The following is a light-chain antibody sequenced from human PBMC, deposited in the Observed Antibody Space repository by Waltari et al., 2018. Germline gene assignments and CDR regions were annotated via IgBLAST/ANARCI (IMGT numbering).Light chain of an antibody. Sequence: SVLYSGNRKNYLAWCQEKPGQPPRLLMYWSLTRESGVPDRFSGSGSGTDFTLTISSLQAEDVAVYYCQQYDELPLTFGGGTKVEIK. J-gene: IGKJ4*01. CDR1: SVLYSGNRKNY. CDR3: QQYDELPLT. V-gene: IGKV4-1*01. CDR2: WSL.